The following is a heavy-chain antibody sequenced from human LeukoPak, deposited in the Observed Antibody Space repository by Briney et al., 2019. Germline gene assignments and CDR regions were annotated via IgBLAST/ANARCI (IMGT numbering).Heavy chain of an antibody. CDR2: ISYDGSNK. CDR1: GFTFNNYP. V-gene: IGHV3-30-3*01. J-gene: IGHJ4*02. Sequence: GRSLRLSCAASGFTFNNYPMHWVRQAPGKGLEWVAVISYDGSNKYYADPVKGRFTISRNNSKNTLYLQMNSLRAEDTAVYYCARGGGNCLDYWGQGTLVTVSS. D-gene: IGHD3-16*01. CDR3: ARGGGNCLDY.